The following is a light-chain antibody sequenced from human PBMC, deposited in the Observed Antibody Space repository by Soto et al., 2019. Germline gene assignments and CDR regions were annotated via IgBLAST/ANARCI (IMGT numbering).Light chain of an antibody. J-gene: IGLJ1*01. CDR3: VSYTTSASYV. CDR2: EVN. Sequence: QSVLTQPASLSGSPGQSITISCTGTSSDIGAYDYVSWFQQHPGKAPKLMISEVNNRPSGVSNRFSGSKSGNTASLTIYGLQADDEADYYCVSYTTSASYVFGTGTKVTVL. CDR1: SSDIGAYDY. V-gene: IGLV2-14*01.